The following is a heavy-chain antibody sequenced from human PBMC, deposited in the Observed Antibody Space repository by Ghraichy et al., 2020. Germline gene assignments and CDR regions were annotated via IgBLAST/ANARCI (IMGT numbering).Heavy chain of an antibody. CDR1: GFSFSSHW. CDR2: IKQDGSEK. J-gene: IGHJ3*01. CDR3: ARDRLGISDALDV. Sequence: GGSLRLSCAASGFSFSSHWMSWVRQAPGKGLEWVANIKQDGSEKYYVDSVKGRFTISRDNAKNSLFLQMNSLRAEDTAVYYCARDRLGISDALDVWGQGTLVTVSS. V-gene: IGHV3-7*01. D-gene: IGHD7-27*01.